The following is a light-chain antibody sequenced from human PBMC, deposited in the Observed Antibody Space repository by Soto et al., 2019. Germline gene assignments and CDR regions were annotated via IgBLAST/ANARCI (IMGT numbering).Light chain of an antibody. J-gene: IGLJ2*01. Sequence: QSALTQPASVSGSPGQSITISCTGTSSDVGNYNYVSWYQHHPVKAPKLMIYDVSQRPSRISDRFSGSKSGNTASLTISGLQAEDEAAYYCSSYTNSGTLVVFGGGTKVTVL. V-gene: IGLV2-14*03. CDR1: SSDVGNYNY. CDR2: DVS. CDR3: SSYTNSGTLVV.